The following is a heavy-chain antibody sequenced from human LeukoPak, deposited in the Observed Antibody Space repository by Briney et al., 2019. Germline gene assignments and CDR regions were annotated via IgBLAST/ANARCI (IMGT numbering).Heavy chain of an antibody. J-gene: IGHJ6*03. CDR2: ISSVSTTI. V-gene: IGHV3-48*01. Sequence: GGALRLSCAASGFSFSRYSLNWVRQAPGKGLEWVSYISSVSTTIEYADSVKGRFTISRDNAKSSVYLQMNSLRAEDTAVYYYMDVWGKGTTVIVSS. CDR3: MDV. CDR1: GFSFSRYS.